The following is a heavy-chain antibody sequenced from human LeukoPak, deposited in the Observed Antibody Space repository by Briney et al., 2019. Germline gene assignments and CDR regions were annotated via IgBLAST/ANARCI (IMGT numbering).Heavy chain of an antibody. J-gene: IGHJ4*02. Sequence: GGSLRLSCSASGFTFSSYVMHWVRQAPGKGLEYASAISSNGGSTYYADSVKGRFTISRDNSKNTLYLQMSSLRAEDTAVYYCARTLGIAVAGPYFDYWGQGTLVTVSS. CDR3: ARTLGIAVAGPYFDY. V-gene: IGHV3-64D*06. D-gene: IGHD6-19*01. CDR1: GFTFSSYV. CDR2: ISSNGGST.